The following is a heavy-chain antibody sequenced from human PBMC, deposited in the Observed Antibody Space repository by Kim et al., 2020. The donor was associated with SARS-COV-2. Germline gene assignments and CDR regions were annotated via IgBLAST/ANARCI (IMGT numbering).Heavy chain of an antibody. D-gene: IGHD2-21*02. CDR3: ARAGGDPPFFDY. CDR2: IYYSGST. Sequence: SETLSLTCTVSGGSISSYYWSWIRQPPGKGLEWIGYIYYSGSTNYNPSLKSRVTISVDTSKNQFSLKPSSVTAADTAVYYCARAGGDPPFFDYWGQGTLVTVSS. V-gene: IGHV4-59*01. J-gene: IGHJ4*02. CDR1: GGSISSYY.